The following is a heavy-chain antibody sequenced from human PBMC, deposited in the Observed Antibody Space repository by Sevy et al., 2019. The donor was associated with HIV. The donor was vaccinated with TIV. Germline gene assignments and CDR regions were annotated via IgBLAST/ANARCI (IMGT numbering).Heavy chain of an antibody. CDR3: TKMKDDSSGFHLDY. V-gene: IGHV3-74*01. CDR1: GFTFSIYW. D-gene: IGHD3-22*01. CDR2: INSDGSST. Sequence: GGSLRLSCAASGFTFSIYWMHWVRQVPGKGLVWVSRINSDGSSTRYADSVKGRFTFSRDNAKNSLYLQMNSLRAEDTAVYYCTKMKDDSSGFHLDYWGQGTLVTVSS. J-gene: IGHJ4*02.